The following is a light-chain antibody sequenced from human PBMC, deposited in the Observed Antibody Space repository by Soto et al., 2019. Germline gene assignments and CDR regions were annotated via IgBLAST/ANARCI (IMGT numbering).Light chain of an antibody. CDR1: ADINNY. Sequence: DIQMTQSPSSLSASVGDRVTIACQASADINNYLSWFQQKPVKAPKLLIYNASKLESGVPSRFSESGSGADFTFTISSLQAEDIATYFCQQYDDLPYTFGQRTKLEIK. V-gene: IGKV1-33*01. CDR3: QQYDDLPYT. J-gene: IGKJ2*01. CDR2: NAS.